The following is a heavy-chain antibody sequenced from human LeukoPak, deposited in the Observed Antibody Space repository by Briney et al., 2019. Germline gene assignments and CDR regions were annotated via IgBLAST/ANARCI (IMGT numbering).Heavy chain of an antibody. D-gene: IGHD2-2*01. J-gene: IGHJ6*03. CDR2: IYSSGST. V-gene: IGHV4-59*10. Sequence: PSETLSLTCAVYGGSFSGYYWSWIRQPDGKGLEWIGHIYSSGSTNYNPSLKSRVTMSVDTSKNQFSLKLTSVTAADTAVYYCARSTPTYYYYMDVWGRGTTVTVSS. CDR1: GGSFSGYY. CDR3: ARSTPTYYYYMDV.